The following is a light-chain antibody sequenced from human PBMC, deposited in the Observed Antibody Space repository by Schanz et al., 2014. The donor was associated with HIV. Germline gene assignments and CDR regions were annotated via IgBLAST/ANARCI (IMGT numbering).Light chain of an antibody. Sequence: IQLTQSPSALSASVGDRVTVTCRASQGISNYLAWYQQKPGKAPELLIYAASTLQTGVPSRFSGSGSGTDFTLTISSLQFDDFATYYCQQSYSATPYTFGQGTRLEIK. CDR1: QGISNY. CDR3: QQSYSATPYT. J-gene: IGKJ2*01. V-gene: IGKV1-39*01. CDR2: AAS.